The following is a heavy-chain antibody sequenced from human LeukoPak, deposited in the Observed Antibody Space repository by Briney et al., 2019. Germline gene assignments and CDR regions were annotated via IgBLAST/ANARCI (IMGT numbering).Heavy chain of an antibody. J-gene: IGHJ3*02. Sequence: GESLKTSCKGSGYSFTSYWIGWVRQMPGKGLEWMGIIYPGDSDTRYSPSFQGQVTISADKSISTAYLQWSSLKASDTAMYYCARPSFSGGSGSYAFDIWGQGTMVTVSS. D-gene: IGHD3-10*01. CDR2: IYPGDSDT. CDR3: ARPSFSGGSGSYAFDI. CDR1: GYSFTSYW. V-gene: IGHV5-51*01.